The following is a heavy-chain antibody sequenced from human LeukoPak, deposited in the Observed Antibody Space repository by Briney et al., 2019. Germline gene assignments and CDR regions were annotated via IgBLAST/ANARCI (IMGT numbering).Heavy chain of an antibody. D-gene: IGHD2-2*01. CDR1: GFTFSSFW. V-gene: IGHV3-7*01. CDR2: IKQDGSEK. CDR3: ARDCDTTTCYDY. J-gene: IGHJ4*02. Sequence: GGSLGLSCTASGFTFSSFWMSWVRQAPGKGLEWVANIKQDGSEKYHVASVRGRFTISRDNARNSLYLQMNSLRAEDTAVYYCARDCDTTTCYDYWGQGTLVTVSS.